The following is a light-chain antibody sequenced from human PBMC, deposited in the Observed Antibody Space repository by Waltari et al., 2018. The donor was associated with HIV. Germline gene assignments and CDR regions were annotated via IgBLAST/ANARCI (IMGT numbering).Light chain of an antibody. V-gene: IGLV3-25*03. Sequence: SYELTQPPSVSVSPGQTARITCSGDALPKQYAYWYQQRPGQAPVLVIYEDTGRPSGIPERFSGSTSGTTATLTSIGVQAQDEADYHCQSADSNASLWVFGGGTKLTVL. CDR3: QSADSNASLWV. CDR1: ALPKQY. CDR2: EDT. J-gene: IGLJ3*02.